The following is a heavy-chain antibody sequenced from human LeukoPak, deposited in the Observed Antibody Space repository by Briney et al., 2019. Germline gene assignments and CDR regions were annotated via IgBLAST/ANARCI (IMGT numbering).Heavy chain of an antibody. CDR3: ARGLVGATRGYYFDY. J-gene: IGHJ4*02. D-gene: IGHD1-26*01. Sequence: ASVKVSCKASGGTFSSYAISWVRQAPGQGLEWMGGIIPIFGTANHAQKFQGRVTITTDESTSTAYMELSSLRSEDTAVYYCARGLVGATRGYYFDYWGQGTLVTVSS. CDR2: IIPIFGTA. CDR1: GGTFSSYA. V-gene: IGHV1-69*05.